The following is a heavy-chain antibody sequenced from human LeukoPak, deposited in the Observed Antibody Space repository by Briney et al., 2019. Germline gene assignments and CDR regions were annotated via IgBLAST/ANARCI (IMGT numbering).Heavy chain of an antibody. J-gene: IGHJ4*02. D-gene: IGHD3-10*01. V-gene: IGHV3-21*01. Sequence: GGSLRLSCAASGFTFSSYSMNWVRQAPGKGLEWVSSISSSSSYIYYADSVKGRFTISRDNAKNSLYLQVNSLRAEDTAVYYCARVGGSGAYHWGQGTLVTVSS. CDR2: ISSSSSYI. CDR1: GFTFSSYS. CDR3: ARVGGSGAYH.